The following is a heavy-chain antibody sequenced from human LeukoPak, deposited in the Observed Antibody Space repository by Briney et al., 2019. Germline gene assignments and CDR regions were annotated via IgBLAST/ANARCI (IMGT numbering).Heavy chain of an antibody. D-gene: IGHD2-8*02. CDR3: AREESGGYFDY. Sequence: ASVKVSCKASGYTFTSYYMHWVRQDPGQGLEWMGVSNPSGVGTNYAQKFQGRVTMTRDTSTTTVYMELSSLRSEDTAVYYCAREESGGYFDYWGQGTLVTVSS. V-gene: IGHV1-46*01. CDR1: GYTFTSYY. CDR2: SNPSGVGT. J-gene: IGHJ4*02.